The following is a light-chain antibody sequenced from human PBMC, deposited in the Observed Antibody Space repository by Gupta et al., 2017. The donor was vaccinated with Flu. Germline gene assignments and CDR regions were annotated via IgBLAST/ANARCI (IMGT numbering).Light chain of an antibody. Sequence: EIVFTPSRATLSLSPGESANLTCRSRQSVSSYLAWYQQKPGQAPRLLIYDASNRATGIPARFSGSGSGTDFTLTISSLEPEDVAVYYCQQHNNWPPTFGGGTKVEIK. V-gene: IGKV3-11*01. J-gene: IGKJ4*02. CDR1: QSVSSY. CDR3: QQHNNWPPT. CDR2: DAS.